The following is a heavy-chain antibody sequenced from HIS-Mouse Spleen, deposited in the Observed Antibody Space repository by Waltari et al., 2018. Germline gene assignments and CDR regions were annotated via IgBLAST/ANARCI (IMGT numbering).Heavy chain of an antibody. Sequence: QVQLVESGGGVVQPGRSLRLSCAASGFTFSGYGMPWVRQAPGKGLEWVAVISYDGSNKYYADSVKGRFTISRDNSKNTLYLQMNSLRAEDTAVYYCAKGGSTTVTAFDIWGQGTRVTVSS. J-gene: IGHJ3*02. CDR3: AKGGSTTVTAFDI. CDR1: GFTFSGYG. CDR2: ISYDGSNK. V-gene: IGHV3-30*18. D-gene: IGHD4-17*01.